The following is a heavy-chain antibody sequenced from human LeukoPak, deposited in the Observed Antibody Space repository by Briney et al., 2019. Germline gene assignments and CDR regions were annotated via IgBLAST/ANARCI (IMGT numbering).Heavy chain of an antibody. V-gene: IGHV4-34*01. CDR2: INHSGST. CDR3: AGTSSYDFWSGYPFDY. J-gene: IGHJ4*02. Sequence: RSETLSLTCAVYGGSFSGYYWSWIRPPPGKGLEWIGEINHSGSTNYNPSLKSRVTISVDTSKNQFSLKLSSVTAADTAVYYCAGTSSYDFWSGYPFDYWGQGTLVTVSS. CDR1: GGSFSGYY. D-gene: IGHD3-3*01.